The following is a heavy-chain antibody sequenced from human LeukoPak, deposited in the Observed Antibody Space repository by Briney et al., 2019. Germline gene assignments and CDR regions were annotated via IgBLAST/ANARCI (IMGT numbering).Heavy chain of an antibody. CDR2: ISGSGGST. CDR3: AKALNTQYYDFWSGYYTQDYYYGMDV. CDR1: GFTFSSYA. V-gene: IGHV3-23*01. Sequence: QTGGSLRLSCAASGFTFSSYAMSWVRQAPGKGLEWVSAISGSGGSTYYADSVKGRFTISRDNSRNTLYLQMNSLRAEDTAVYYCAKALNTQYYDFWSGYYTQDYYYGMDVWGQGTTVTVSS. D-gene: IGHD3-3*01. J-gene: IGHJ6*02.